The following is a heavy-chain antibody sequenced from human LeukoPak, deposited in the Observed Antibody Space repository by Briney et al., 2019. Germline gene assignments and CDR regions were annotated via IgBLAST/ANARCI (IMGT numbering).Heavy chain of an antibody. Sequence: GGSLRLSCAASGFTFSNYAMSWLRQAPGKGLEWVSTIGNSGGSTYYADSVKGRFTIARDDPENTLFLQMNSLRAEDTAVYYCARVGLAAAGRAFDYWGQGTLVTVSS. J-gene: IGHJ4*02. CDR3: ARVGLAAAGRAFDY. CDR1: GFTFSNYA. D-gene: IGHD6-13*01. CDR2: IGNSGGST. V-gene: IGHV3-23*01.